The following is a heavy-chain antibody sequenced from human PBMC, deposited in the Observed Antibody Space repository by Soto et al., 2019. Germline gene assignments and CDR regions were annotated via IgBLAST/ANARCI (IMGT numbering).Heavy chain of an antibody. V-gene: IGHV3-33*01. CDR3: ARDFPPWTIQLWLLFDY. J-gene: IGHJ4*02. CDR2: IWYDGSNK. D-gene: IGHD5-18*01. CDR1: GFTFSSYG. Sequence: QVQLVESGGGVVQPGRSLRLSCAASGFTFSSYGMHWVRQAPGKGLEWVAVIWYDGSNKYYADSVKGRFTISRDNSKNTLYLQMNSMRAEDKDVYYCARDFPPWTIQLWLLFDYWGQGTLVTVSS.